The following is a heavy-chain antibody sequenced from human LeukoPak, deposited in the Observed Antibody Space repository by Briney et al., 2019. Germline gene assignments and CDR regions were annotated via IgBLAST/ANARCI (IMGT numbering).Heavy chain of an antibody. V-gene: IGHV1-18*01. CDR2: ISAYNGNT. Sequence: ASVKVSCKASGYTFTSYGISWVRQAPGQGLEWTGWISAYNGNTNYAQKLQGRVTMTTDTSTSTAYMELRSLRSDDTAVYYCARVGGYSSSWYEDFDYWGQGTLVTVSS. D-gene: IGHD6-13*01. CDR3: ARVGGYSSSWYEDFDY. CDR1: GYTFTSYG. J-gene: IGHJ4*02.